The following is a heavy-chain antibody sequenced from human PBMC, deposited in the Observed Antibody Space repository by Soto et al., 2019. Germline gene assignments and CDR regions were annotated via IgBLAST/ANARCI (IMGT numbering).Heavy chain of an antibody. Sequence: PSVKVSCKASGYTFTSYYMHWVRQAPGQGLEWMGIINPSGGSTTYAQKFQGRVTMTRDTSTYTVYMELSSLRSEDTAVYYCARGGYYFDSSRYRGIDAFDIWGQGTMVTVSS. CDR1: GYTFTSYY. CDR2: INPSGGST. J-gene: IGHJ3*02. V-gene: IGHV1-46*01. D-gene: IGHD3-22*01. CDR3: ARGGYYFDSSRYRGIDAFDI.